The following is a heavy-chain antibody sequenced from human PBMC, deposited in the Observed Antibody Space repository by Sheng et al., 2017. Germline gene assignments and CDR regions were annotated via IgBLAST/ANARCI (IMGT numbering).Heavy chain of an antibody. CDR3: AREPRTIWFGELLFHFDY. CDR2: IYYSGST. D-gene: IGHD3-10*01. Sequence: QLQLQESGPGLVKPSETLSLTCTVSGGSISSSSYYWGWIRQPPGKGLEWIGSIYYSGSTYYNPSLKSRVTISVDTSKNQFSLKLSSVTAADTAVYYCAREPRTIWFGELLFHFDYWGQGTLVTVSS. CDR1: GGSISSSSYY. J-gene: IGHJ4*02. V-gene: IGHV4-39*07.